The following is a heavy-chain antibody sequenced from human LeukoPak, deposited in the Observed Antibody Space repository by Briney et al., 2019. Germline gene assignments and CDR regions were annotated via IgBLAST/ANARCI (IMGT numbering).Heavy chain of an antibody. D-gene: IGHD3-10*01. CDR3: ARLGTWALPLHAFDI. CDR2: IYYSGST. CDR1: GGSISTYY. V-gene: IGHV4-59*01. Sequence: SETLSLTCTVSGGSISTYYWSWIRQPPGEGLEWIGDIYYSGSTNYNPSLKSRVTISVDTSKNQFSLKLSSVTAADTAVYYCARLGTWALPLHAFDIWGQGTMVTVSS. J-gene: IGHJ3*02.